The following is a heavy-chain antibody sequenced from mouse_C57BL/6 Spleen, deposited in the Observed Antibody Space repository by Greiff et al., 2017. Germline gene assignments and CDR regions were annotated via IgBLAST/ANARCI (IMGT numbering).Heavy chain of an antibody. Sequence: EVQLQQSGPELVKPGASVKISCKASGYTFTDYYMNWVKQSHGKSLEWIGDINPNNGGTSYNQKFKGKATLTVDKSSSTAYMELRSLTSEYSAVYYCARGELGPFDYWGQGTTLTVSS. CDR3: ARGELGPFDY. D-gene: IGHD4-1*01. J-gene: IGHJ2*01. CDR2: INPNNGGT. CDR1: GYTFTDYY. V-gene: IGHV1-26*01.